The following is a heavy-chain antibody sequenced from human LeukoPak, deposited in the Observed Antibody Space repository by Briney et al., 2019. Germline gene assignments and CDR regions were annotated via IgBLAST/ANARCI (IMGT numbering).Heavy chain of an antibody. CDR1: GFTFSDYY. CDR2: ISSSGSTI. J-gene: IGHJ4*02. Sequence: PGGSLRLSCAASGFTFSDYYMSWIRQAPGKGLEWVSYISSSGSTIYYADSVKGRFTISRDNAKNSLYLQMNSLRAEDTAVYYCARVEEVTTALGAPYYFDYWGQGTLVTVSS. D-gene: IGHD4-17*01. CDR3: ARVEEVTTALGAPYYFDY. V-gene: IGHV3-11*01.